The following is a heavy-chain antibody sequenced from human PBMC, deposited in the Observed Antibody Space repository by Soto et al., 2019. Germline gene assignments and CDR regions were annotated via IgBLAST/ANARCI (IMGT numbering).Heavy chain of an antibody. V-gene: IGHV3-11*06. CDR3: AREGAPWPIRTRRFDY. CDR2: ITDSGTYT. CDR1: GFTLSDYY. Sequence: QVQLVESGGGLVKPGGSLRLSCEASGFTLSDYYMSWIRQAPGKGLEWVSYITDSGTYTNYADSVRGRFTISRDNSNISLLLHVNGRRAEHTAVYYGAREGAPWPIRTRRFDYGGQGTLVTLSS. J-gene: IGHJ4*02. D-gene: IGHD2-2*01.